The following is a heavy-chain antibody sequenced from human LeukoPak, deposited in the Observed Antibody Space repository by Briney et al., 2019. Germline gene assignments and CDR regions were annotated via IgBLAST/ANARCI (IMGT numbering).Heavy chain of an antibody. CDR1: GFTFSSYS. D-gene: IGHD4-23*01. CDR3: ARVPYGGNSLGY. Sequence: PGGSLRLSCAASGFTFSSYSMNWVRQAPGKGLEWVSSISSSSSYIYYADSVKGRFTISRDNAKNSLYLQMNSLRAEDTAVYYCARVPYGGNSLGYWGQGTLVTVSS. CDR2: ISSSSSYI. V-gene: IGHV3-21*01. J-gene: IGHJ4*02.